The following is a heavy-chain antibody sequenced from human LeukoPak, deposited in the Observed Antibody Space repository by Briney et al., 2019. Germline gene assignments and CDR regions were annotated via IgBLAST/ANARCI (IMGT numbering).Heavy chain of an antibody. V-gene: IGHV4-34*01. Sequence: SETLSLTCAVYGGSFSGYYWSWIRQPPGKGLEWIGEINHSGSTNYDPSLKSRVTISVDTSKNQFSLKLSSVTAADTAVYYCARRYYYYYYMDVWGKGPTVTVSS. CDR1: GGSFSGYY. CDR3: ARRYYYYYYMDV. CDR2: INHSGST. J-gene: IGHJ6*03.